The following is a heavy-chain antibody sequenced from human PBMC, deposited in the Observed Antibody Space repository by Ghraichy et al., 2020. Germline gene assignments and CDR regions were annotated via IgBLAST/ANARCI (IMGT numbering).Heavy chain of an antibody. D-gene: IGHD5-12*01. CDR2: ISGSGGST. Sequence: GGTLRLSCAASGFTFSSYAMSWVRQAPGKGLEWVSAISGSGGSTYYADSVKGRFTISRDNSKNTLYLQMNSLRAEDTAVYYCAIDTVAGTLHFDYWGQGTLVTVSS. J-gene: IGHJ4*02. V-gene: IGHV3-23*01. CDR3: AIDTVAGTLHFDY. CDR1: GFTFSSYA.